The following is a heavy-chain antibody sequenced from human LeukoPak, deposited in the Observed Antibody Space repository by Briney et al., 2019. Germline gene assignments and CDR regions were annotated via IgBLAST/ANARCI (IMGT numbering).Heavy chain of an antibody. V-gene: IGHV3-7*03. CDR2: INHNGDVN. CDR3: ARGGGLDV. Sequence: GGSLRLSCAASGFTFSSYWMNWARQAPGKGLEWVASINHNGDVNYYVDSVKSRFTISRDNAKNSLYLQMSNLRAEDTAVYFCARGGGLDVWGQGATVTVSS. D-gene: IGHD3-16*01. J-gene: IGHJ6*02. CDR1: GFTFSSYW.